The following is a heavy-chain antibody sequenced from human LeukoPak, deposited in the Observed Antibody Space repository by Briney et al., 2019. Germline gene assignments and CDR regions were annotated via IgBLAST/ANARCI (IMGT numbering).Heavy chain of an antibody. CDR1: GGSISSSTYY. J-gene: IGHJ3*01. CDR3: ARTYGDYDDAFDV. V-gene: IGHV4-39*01. Sequence: SETLSLTCTVPGGSISSSTYYWGWIRQPPGKGLEWIGSIYYSGSTYNNLSLKSRVTIFVDTSKNQFSLKLSSVTATDTAVYYCARTYGDYDDAFDVWGQGTMVTVSS. CDR2: IYYSGST. D-gene: IGHD4-17*01.